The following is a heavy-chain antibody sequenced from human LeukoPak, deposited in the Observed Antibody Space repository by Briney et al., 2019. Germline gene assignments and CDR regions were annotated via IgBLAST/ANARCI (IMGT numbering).Heavy chain of an antibody. V-gene: IGHV1-69*04. CDR1: GGTFSSYA. CDR2: IIPIFGIA. Sequence: GASVTVSCKASGGTFSSYAISWVRQAPGQGLEWMGRIIPIFGIANYAQKFQGRVTITADKSTSTAYMELSSLRSEDTAVYYCARDPDYGMDVWGQGTTVTVSS. J-gene: IGHJ6*02. CDR3: ARDPDYGMDV.